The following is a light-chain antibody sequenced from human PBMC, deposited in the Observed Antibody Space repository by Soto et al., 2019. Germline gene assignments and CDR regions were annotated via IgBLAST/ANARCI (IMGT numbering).Light chain of an antibody. CDR1: SSNIGTYT. Sequence: QSALTQPPSASGTPGQRVTISCSGSSSNIGTYTVNWYRQLPTTAPKLLIYANDQRPSGVPDRFSGSKSGTSASLAISGLQSEDEADYYCASWDDSLNGPVSGTGTKVTDL. CDR2: AND. CDR3: ASWDDSLNGPV. V-gene: IGLV1-44*01. J-gene: IGLJ1*01.